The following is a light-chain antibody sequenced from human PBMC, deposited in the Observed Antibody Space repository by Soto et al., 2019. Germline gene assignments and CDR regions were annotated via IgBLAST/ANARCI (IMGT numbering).Light chain of an antibody. J-gene: IGKJ1*01. CDR3: QQYNSYPWT. CDR2: DAS. V-gene: IGKV1-5*01. Sequence: DVQITQSASTLSASVGDRGTITCRASQSISSWLAWYQQKPGKDPKLLNYDASSLESGVPSRLSGSASGTEFTLTISSLQPDDFATYYCQQYNSYPWTFGQGTKVEIK. CDR1: QSISSW.